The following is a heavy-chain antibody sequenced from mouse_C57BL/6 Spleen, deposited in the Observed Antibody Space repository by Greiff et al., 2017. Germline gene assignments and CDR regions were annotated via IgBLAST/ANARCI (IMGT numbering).Heavy chain of an antibody. J-gene: IGHJ2*01. V-gene: IGHV1-76*01. CDR3: ATGDFDY. CDR2: IYPGSGNS. D-gene: IGHD1-1*02. CDR1: GYTFTDYY. Sequence: LQESGAELVRPGASVKLSCKASGYTFTDYYINWVKQRPGQGLEWIARIYPGSGNSYYNEKFKGKATLTAEKSSSTAYMQLSSLTSEDSAVYFCATGDFDYWGQGTTLTVSS.